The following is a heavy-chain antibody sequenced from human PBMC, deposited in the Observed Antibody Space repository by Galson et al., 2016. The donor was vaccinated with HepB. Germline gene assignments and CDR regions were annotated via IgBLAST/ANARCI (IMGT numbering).Heavy chain of an antibody. CDR3: AKDPLEWDLLSDPPGVGN. Sequence: SLRLSCAASGFTFRSYAMTWVRQAPGKGLEWVSTITGSGNNTYLADSVKGRFTISRDNSRNTLFLQMNSLRAEDTAVYYCAKDPLEWDLLSDPPGVGNWGQGTLVTVSS. J-gene: IGHJ4*02. D-gene: IGHD1-26*01. V-gene: IGHV3-23*01. CDR2: ITGSGNNT. CDR1: GFTFRSYA.